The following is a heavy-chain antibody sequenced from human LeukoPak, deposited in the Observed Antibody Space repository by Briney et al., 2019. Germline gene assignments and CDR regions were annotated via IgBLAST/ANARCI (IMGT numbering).Heavy chain of an antibody. Sequence: GASVKVSFKASGYKFTGYYMHWVRQAPEQGLEWMGWINPNSGDSHHAQKFQGRVTMTRDTSISTAYMELSRLRSDDTAVYYCAREIGGILVFDYWGQGALVTVSS. J-gene: IGHJ4*02. CDR1: GYKFTGYY. CDR2: INPNSGDS. D-gene: IGHD5-18*01. CDR3: AREIGGILVFDY. V-gene: IGHV1-2*02.